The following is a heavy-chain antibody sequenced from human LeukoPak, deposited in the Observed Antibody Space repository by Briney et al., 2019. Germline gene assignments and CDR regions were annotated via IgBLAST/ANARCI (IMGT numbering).Heavy chain of an antibody. J-gene: IGHJ4*02. CDR2: ISGSGGST. CDR3: ARQGYGGHSQGAADY. V-gene: IGHV3-23*01. D-gene: IGHD4-23*01. Sequence: AGGSLRLSCAASGFTFSSYGMSWVRQAPGKGLEWVSAISGSGGSTYYADSVKGRFTISRDNSKNTLYLQMNSLRAEDTAVYYCARQGYGGHSQGAADYWGQGTLVTVSS. CDR1: GFTFSSYG.